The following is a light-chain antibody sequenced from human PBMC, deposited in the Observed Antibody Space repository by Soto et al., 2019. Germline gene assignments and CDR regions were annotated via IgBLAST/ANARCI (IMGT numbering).Light chain of an antibody. Sequence: QSVLTQPPSVSGAPGQRVTISCTGSSSNIGAGYDVHWYQHLPGTAPKLLIYGNNNRPSWVPDRFSGSKSGTSASLAITGLQAEDEADYYCQSYDSSLSGVVFGGGTKLTVL. V-gene: IGLV1-40*01. CDR3: QSYDSSLSGVV. CDR1: SSNIGAGYD. J-gene: IGLJ2*01. CDR2: GNN.